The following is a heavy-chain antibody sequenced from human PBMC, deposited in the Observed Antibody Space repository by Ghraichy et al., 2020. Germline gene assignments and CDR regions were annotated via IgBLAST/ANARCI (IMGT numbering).Heavy chain of an antibody. V-gene: IGHV3-30*18. J-gene: IGHJ5*02. D-gene: IGHD6-13*01. Sequence: SCAASGFPFCSYVMHWVLQSPVKGLEWVAVISYDGSNKYYADSVKGRFTISRDNSKNTLYLQMNSLRAEDTAVYYCSKRSTPWGQGTLVTVSS. CDR3: SKRSTP. CDR1: GFPFCSYV. CDR2: ISYDGSNK.